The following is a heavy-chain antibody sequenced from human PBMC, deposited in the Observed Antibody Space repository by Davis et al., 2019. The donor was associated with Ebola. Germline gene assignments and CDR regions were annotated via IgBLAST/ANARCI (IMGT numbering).Heavy chain of an antibody. CDR3: ARGVVVRGVSYYAMDV. D-gene: IGHD3-10*01. CDR1: GFTFSTYD. CDR2: IKTAGDT. Sequence: GESLKISCAASGFTFSTYDMHWVRQAPGKGLEWVLGIKTAGDTYYPGSVKGRFTISRENAKNSLYLQMNSLRAGDTAVYYCARGVVVRGVSYYAMDVWGKGTTVTVSS. J-gene: IGHJ6*04. V-gene: IGHV3-13*01.